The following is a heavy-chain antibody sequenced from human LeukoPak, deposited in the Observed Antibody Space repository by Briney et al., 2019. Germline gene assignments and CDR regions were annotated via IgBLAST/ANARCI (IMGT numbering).Heavy chain of an antibody. V-gene: IGHV3-7*01. CDR3: ASIQYCSSTSCYPRGDYYFDY. Sequence: PGGSLRLSCAASGFTFSTYWMSWVRQAPGKGLEWVANIKEDGSETYYVDSLRGRFTISRDNVKNSLYLQINSLRVEDTAVYYCASIQYCSSTSCYPRGDYYFDYWGQGTLVTVSS. CDR1: GFTFSTYW. CDR2: IKEDGSET. J-gene: IGHJ4*02. D-gene: IGHD2-2*01.